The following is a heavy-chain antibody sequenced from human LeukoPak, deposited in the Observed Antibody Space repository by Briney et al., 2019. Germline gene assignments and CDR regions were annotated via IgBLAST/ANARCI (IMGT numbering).Heavy chain of an antibody. D-gene: IGHD1-26*01. CDR3: ARDSTSTWGAHLDY. CDR1: RYTFPTYA. CDR2: INTDTGNP. Sequence: ASVKVSCLASRYTFPTYAMHWVRQAPGQGREWMGWINTDTGNPTYAQGFTGRIVLSLDTSVSTAYLQISSLRSEDTALYYCARDSTSTWGAHLDYWGQGTLVTVSS. J-gene: IGHJ4*02. V-gene: IGHV7-4-1*02.